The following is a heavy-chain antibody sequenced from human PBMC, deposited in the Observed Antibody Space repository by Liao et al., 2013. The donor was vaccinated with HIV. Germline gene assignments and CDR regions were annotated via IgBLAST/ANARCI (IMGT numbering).Heavy chain of an antibody. J-gene: IGHJ3*01. V-gene: IGHV4-59*10. Sequence: QVQLQLWGAGLLKPSETLSLTCTVSGGSISNYHWSWIRQPAGKGPEWIGRISDSGIPNYNPSLKSRVIMSVDTSKNQFSLKLTSVTAADTAVYFCARHSLGPGHLGQNAFDVWGRGTMVTVSS. CDR2: ISDSGIP. D-gene: IGHD1-26*01. CDR3: ARHSLGPGHLGQNAFDV. CDR1: GGSISNYH.